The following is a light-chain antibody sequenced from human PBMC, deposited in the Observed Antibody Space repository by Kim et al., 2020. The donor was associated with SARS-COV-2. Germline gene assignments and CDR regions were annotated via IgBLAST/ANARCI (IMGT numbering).Light chain of an antibody. J-gene: IGLJ3*02. Sequence: GQSITISCPGTSSDVGGYNYVSWYQQHPGKAPKLMIYDVSKRPSGVSNRFSGSKSGNTASLTISGLQAEDEADYYCSSYTSSSTWVFGGGTKVTVL. CDR2: DVS. V-gene: IGLV2-14*04. CDR1: SSDVGGYNY. CDR3: SSYTSSSTWV.